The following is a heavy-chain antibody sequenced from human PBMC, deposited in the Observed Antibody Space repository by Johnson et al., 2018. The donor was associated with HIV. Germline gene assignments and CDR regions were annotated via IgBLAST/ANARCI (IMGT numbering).Heavy chain of an antibody. CDR2: ISYDAKHK. D-gene: IGHD2-21*01. CDR1: GFTFSSYA. CDR3: AILGWGAFDI. V-gene: IGHV3-30*04. J-gene: IGHJ3*02. Sequence: QVQLVESGGGVVQPGRSLRLSCTAYGFTFSSYAIHWVRQAPGKGLEWVAVISYDAKHKYYADSLKGRFTVSRDNSKNTLYLQMDSLRAEDTAVYYCAILGWGAFDIWGQGTMVTVSS.